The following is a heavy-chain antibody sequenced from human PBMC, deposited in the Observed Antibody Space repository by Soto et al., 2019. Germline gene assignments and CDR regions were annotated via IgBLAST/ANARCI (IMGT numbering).Heavy chain of an antibody. Sequence: QVQLVESGGGVVQPGRSLRLSCAASGFTFSSYGIHWVRQAPGKGLEWVAVISYDGSNKYYADSVKGRFTISRDNSKNTLYLQMNSLRAEDTAVYYCAKGRSNYYGSGSYYPLPFYWGQGTLVTVSS. D-gene: IGHD3-10*01. V-gene: IGHV3-30*18. CDR1: GFTFSSYG. J-gene: IGHJ4*02. CDR3: AKGRSNYYGSGSYYPLPFY. CDR2: ISYDGSNK.